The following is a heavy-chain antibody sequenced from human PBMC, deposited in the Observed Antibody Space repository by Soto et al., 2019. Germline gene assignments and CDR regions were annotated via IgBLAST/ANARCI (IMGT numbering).Heavy chain of an antibody. D-gene: IGHD3-3*01. V-gene: IGHV5-51*01. J-gene: IGHJ3*02. CDR3: ALLIKIFGVVIKAFDI. CDR1: GYSFTSYW. Sequence: GESLKISCKGSGYSFTSYWIGWGRQMPGKGLEWMGIIYPGDSDTRYSPSFQGQVTISADKSISTAYLQWSSLKASDTAMYYCALLIKIFGVVIKAFDISGQGTMVTVS. CDR2: IYPGDSDT.